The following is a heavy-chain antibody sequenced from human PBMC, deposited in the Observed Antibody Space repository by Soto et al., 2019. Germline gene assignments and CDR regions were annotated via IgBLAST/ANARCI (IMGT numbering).Heavy chain of an antibody. Sequence: QVQLVQSGAEVKKPGASVKVSCKASGYTFTNYGINWVRQAPGQGLEWLGWVSAYNGERRYAQRVQARVIMTTATSTTTAYMEFRSLRSDDTAVYYCSRGTSIPASGDYWGQGTLVSVSS. CDR1: GYTFTNYG. D-gene: IGHD6-6*01. V-gene: IGHV1-18*01. CDR2: VSAYNGER. CDR3: SRGTSIPASGDY. J-gene: IGHJ4*01.